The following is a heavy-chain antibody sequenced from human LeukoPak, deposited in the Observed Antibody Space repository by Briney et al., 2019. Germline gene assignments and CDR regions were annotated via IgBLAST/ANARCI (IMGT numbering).Heavy chain of an antibody. D-gene: IGHD2-15*01. CDR1: GFTFSSYE. CDR3: ARDLHTHCSGGSCYTPYYYYGMDV. J-gene: IGHJ6*02. V-gene: IGHV3-48*03. CDR2: ISSSGSTI. Sequence: GGSLRLSCAASGFTFSSYEMNWVRQAPGKGLEWVSYISSSGSTICYADSVKGRFTISRDNAKNSLYLQMNSLRAEDTAVYYCARDLHTHCSGGSCYTPYYYYGMDVWGQGTTVTVSS.